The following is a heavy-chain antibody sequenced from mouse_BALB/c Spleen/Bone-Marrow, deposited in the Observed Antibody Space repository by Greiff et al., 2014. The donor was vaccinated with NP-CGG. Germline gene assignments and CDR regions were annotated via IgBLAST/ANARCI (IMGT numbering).Heavy chain of an antibody. Sequence: VQLKESGPDLVKPSQSLSLTCTVTGYSITSYYSWHWIRQFPGNKLEWMGYIHYSGTTVYNPSLKSRISITRDTSNNQFFLQLNSVTTEDTATYYCARFAGTPYTMDYWGQGTSATVSS. J-gene: IGHJ4*01. V-gene: IGHV3-1*02. CDR3: ARFAGTPYTMDY. CDR1: GYSITSYYS. CDR2: IHYSGTT. D-gene: IGHD4-1*01.